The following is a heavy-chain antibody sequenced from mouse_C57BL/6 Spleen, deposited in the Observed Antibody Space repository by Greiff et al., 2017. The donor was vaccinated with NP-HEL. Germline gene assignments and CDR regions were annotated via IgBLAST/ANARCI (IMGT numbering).Heavy chain of an antibody. CDR1: GYTFTSYW. Sequence: QVHVKQPGAELVRPGSSVKLSCKASGYTFTSYWMDWVKQRPGQGLEWIGNIYPSDSETHYNQQFKDKATLTVDKSSSTAYMQLSSLTSEDSAVYYCAREGDYGYFEVWGTGTTVTVSS. CDR2: IYPSDSET. J-gene: IGHJ1*03. CDR3: AREGDYGYFEV. V-gene: IGHV1-61*01.